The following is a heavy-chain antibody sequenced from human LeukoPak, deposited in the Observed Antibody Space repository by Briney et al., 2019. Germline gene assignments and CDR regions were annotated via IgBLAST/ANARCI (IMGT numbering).Heavy chain of an antibody. CDR3: AKSLSRVGYCSGGSCHDAFDI. D-gene: IGHD2-15*01. CDR1: GFTVSINY. J-gene: IGHJ3*02. CDR2: IYSGGNT. Sequence: GGSLRLSCAASGFTVSINYMSWVRQAPGKGLEWVSVIYSGGNTYYADSVKGRFTISRDNSKNTLYLQMNSLRAEDTAVYYCAKSLSRVGYCSGGSCHDAFDIWGQGTMVTVSS. V-gene: IGHV3-53*01.